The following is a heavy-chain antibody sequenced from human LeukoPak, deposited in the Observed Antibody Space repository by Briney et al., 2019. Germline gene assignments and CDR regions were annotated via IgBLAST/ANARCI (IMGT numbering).Heavy chain of an antibody. J-gene: IGHJ3*02. CDR3: TTEPPPRYCSSTSCSRDAFDI. V-gene: IGHV3-48*04. CDR2: ISSSGSTI. CDR1: GFTFSSYT. Sequence: PGGSLRLSCAASGFTFSSYTMNWVRQAPGKGLEWVSYISSSGSTIYYADSVKGRFTISRGNAKNSLYLQMNSLRAEDTAVYYCTTEPPPRYCSSTSCSRDAFDIWGQGTMVTVSS. D-gene: IGHD2-2*01.